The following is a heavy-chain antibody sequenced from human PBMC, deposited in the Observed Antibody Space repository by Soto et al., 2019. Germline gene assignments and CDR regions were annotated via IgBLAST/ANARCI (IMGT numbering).Heavy chain of an antibody. J-gene: IGHJ2*01. Sequence: ASVKVSCKASGYTFTGYYMHWVRQAPGQGREWMGWINPNSGGTNYAQKFQGRVTMTRDTSISTAYMELSRLRSDDTAVYYCARDYCSGGSCYGWYFDLWGRGTLVTVSS. CDR2: INPNSGGT. CDR3: ARDYCSGGSCYGWYFDL. CDR1: GYTFTGYY. D-gene: IGHD2-15*01. V-gene: IGHV1-2*02.